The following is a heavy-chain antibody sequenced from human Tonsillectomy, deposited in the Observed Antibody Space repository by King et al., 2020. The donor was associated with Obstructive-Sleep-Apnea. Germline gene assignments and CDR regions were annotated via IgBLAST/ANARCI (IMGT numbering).Heavy chain of an antibody. Sequence: VQLQQWGAGLLKPSETLSLTCAVYGGSFSGYYWSWIRQPPGKGLEWIGEINHSGSTNYNPSLKSRVTISVDTSKNQFSLKLSSVTAADTAVYYCARGLRIQLWLDPYGYWGQGTLVTVSS. CDR3: ARGLRIQLWLDPYGY. CDR1: GGSFSGYY. D-gene: IGHD5-18*01. CDR2: INHSGST. V-gene: IGHV4-34*01. J-gene: IGHJ4*02.